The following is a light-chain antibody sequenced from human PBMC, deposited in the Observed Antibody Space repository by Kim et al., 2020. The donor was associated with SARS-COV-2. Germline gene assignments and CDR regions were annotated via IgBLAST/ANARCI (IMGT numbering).Light chain of an antibody. CDR1: TSNIGSYT. V-gene: IGLV1-44*01. CDR3: AAWDDSLNGVV. Sequence: QSVLTQPPSASGTPGQRVTISCSGSTSNIGSYTVNWYQLLPGTAPKLLIYSNNQRPSGVPDRFSGSRSGTSASLAISGLQYEDEADYYCAAWDDSLNGVVFGGGTQLTVL. J-gene: IGLJ3*02. CDR2: SNN.